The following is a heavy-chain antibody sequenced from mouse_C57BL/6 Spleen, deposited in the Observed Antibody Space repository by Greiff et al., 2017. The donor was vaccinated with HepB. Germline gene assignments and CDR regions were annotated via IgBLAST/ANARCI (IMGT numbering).Heavy chain of an antibody. CDR3: ASGRDWFAY. Sequence: EVKLQQSGPELVKPGASVKISCKASGYSFTGYYMNWVKQSPEKSLEWIGEINPSTGGTTYNQKFKAKATLTVDKSSSTAYMQLKSLTSEDSAVYYCASGRDWFAYWGQGTLVTVSA. CDR2: INPSTGGT. CDR1: GYSFTGYY. V-gene: IGHV1-42*01. J-gene: IGHJ3*01.